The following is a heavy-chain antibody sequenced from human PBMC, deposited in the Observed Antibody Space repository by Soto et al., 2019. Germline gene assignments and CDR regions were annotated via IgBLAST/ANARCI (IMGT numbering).Heavy chain of an antibody. CDR1: GFTFSSYS. CDR2: ISSSSSYI. Sequence: SGGSLRLSCAASGFTFSSYSMNWVRQAPGKGLEWVSSISSSSSYIYYADSVKGRFTISRDNAKNSLYLQMNSLRAEDTAVYYCARENVVAATHYYYGMDVWGQGTTVTVSS. J-gene: IGHJ6*02. D-gene: IGHD2-15*01. CDR3: ARENVVAATHYYYGMDV. V-gene: IGHV3-21*01.